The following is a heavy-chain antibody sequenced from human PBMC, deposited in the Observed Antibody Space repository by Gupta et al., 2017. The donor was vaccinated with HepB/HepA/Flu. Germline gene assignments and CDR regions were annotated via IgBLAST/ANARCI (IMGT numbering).Heavy chain of an antibody. J-gene: IGHJ4*02. D-gene: IGHD3-10*01. Sequence: EVQVIQSGAEVRKPGSTVKISCKFSGDSLSDYYLHWVQQAPGRGLEWMGLFDPEAGERRYAKKFQGRLSINADSVRDTVYMELRIIKYDDTAVYYCATEVRAEVYFDQWGQGTPVTVSS. V-gene: IGHV1-69-2*01. CDR2: FDPEAGER. CDR1: GDSLSDYY. CDR3: ATEVRAEVYFDQ.